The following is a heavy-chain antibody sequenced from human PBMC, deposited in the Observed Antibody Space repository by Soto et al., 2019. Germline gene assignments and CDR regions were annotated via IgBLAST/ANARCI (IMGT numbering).Heavy chain of an antibody. D-gene: IGHD2-21*01. CDR1: GFTFSSFA. CDR3: AKVAFLAYYYYMDV. CDR2: ISHSGGSA. V-gene: IGHV3-23*01. Sequence: PGGLLRLSCTAAGFTFSSFAMSWVRQAPGKGLEWVSGISHSGGSANYADSVKGRFTTSRDNSKNTLYLQMNSLRAEDTAVYYCAKVAFLAYYYYMDVWGKGTTVTVSS. J-gene: IGHJ6*03.